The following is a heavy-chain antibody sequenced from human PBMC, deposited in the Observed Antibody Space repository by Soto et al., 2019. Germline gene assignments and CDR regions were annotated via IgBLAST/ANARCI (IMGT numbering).Heavy chain of an antibody. CDR2: IYPSDSDT. V-gene: IGHV5-51*01. Sequence: PWESLKISCTGSGYNFAGYWIAWVRQMPGKGLELMGIIYPSDSDTRYRPSFQGQVTISADKSISSDYLQWSSLRASDTAMYYCARGGVATRTFDSWGQGTPVTVSS. CDR1: GYNFAGYW. CDR3: ARGGVATRTFDS. J-gene: IGHJ4*02. D-gene: IGHD3-3*01.